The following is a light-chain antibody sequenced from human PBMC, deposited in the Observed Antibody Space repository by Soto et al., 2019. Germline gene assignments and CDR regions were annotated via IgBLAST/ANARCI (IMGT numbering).Light chain of an antibody. V-gene: IGKV3-15*01. CDR3: QQYNNWPRT. CDR2: GAS. CDR1: QSVGSD. Sequence: EIVMTQSPATLSVSPGEGATLSCRASQSVGSDLAWYQQKPGQAPRLLIYGASTRATGIPARFSGSGSGTEFTLTTSSLQSEDFGVYYCQQYNNWPRTFGQGTKVDIK. J-gene: IGKJ1*01.